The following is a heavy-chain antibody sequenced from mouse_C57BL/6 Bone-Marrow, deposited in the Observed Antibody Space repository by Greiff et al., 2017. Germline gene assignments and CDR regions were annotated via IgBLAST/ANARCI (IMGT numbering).Heavy chain of an antibody. V-gene: IGHV1-81*01. Sequence: VQLKQSGAELARPGASVKLSCKASGYTFTSYGISWVKQRTGQGLEWIGEIYPRSGNTYYNEKFKGKATLTADKSSSTAYMELRSLTSEDSAVYFCARWYGNYSYYFDYWGQGTTLTVSS. CDR1: GYTFTSYG. CDR3: ARWYGNYSYYFDY. CDR2: IYPRSGNT. D-gene: IGHD2-10*02. J-gene: IGHJ2*01.